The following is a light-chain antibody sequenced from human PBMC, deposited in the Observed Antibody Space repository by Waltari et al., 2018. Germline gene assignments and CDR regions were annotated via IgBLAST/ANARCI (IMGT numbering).Light chain of an antibody. CDR2: ENS. Sequence: QSVLTQPPPVSAAPGHRVTISCSGGSSNIGNNYVSWYRQFPGTAPKLLIYENSERPSGIPGRFSGSKSGTSATLDITGLQAGNEADYYCGTWDSSLSGAVFGGGTHLTVL. CDR3: GTWDSSLSGAV. V-gene: IGLV1-51*02. CDR1: SSNIGNNY. J-gene: IGLJ7*01.